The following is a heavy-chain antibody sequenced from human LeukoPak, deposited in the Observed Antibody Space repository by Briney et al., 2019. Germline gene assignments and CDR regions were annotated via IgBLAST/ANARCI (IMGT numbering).Heavy chain of an antibody. D-gene: IGHD3-10*02. J-gene: IGHJ6*02. CDR3: ARDLHYYVAMGV. CDR1: GFTFKSYA. Sequence: PGGSLRLSCAASGFTFKSYAMTWVRQAPGKGLEWVSSIGSGNKPHYSESVKGRFAISRDNSKNTLFLQLHNLRVEDTALYYCARDLHYYVAMGVWGQGTTVTVSS. V-gene: IGHV3-23*01. CDR2: IGSGNKP.